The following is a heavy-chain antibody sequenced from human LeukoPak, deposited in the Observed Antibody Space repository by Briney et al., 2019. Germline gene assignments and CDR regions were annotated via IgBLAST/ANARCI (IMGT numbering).Heavy chain of an antibody. Sequence: ASVKVSCKASGYTFTCYYMHWVRQAPGQGREWMGRINPNSGGTNYAQKFQGRVTMTRDTSISTAYMELSRLRSDDTAVYYCARVAYDSSGYYYFDYWGQGTLVTVSS. V-gene: IGHV1-2*06. D-gene: IGHD3-22*01. CDR3: ARVAYDSSGYYYFDY. CDR1: GYTFTCYY. CDR2: INPNSGGT. J-gene: IGHJ4*02.